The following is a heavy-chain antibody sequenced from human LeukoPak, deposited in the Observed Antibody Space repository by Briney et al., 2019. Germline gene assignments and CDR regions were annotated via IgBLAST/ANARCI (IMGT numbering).Heavy chain of an antibody. Sequence: PGGSLRLSCAASGFTFSSYAMSWVRQAPGKGLEWVSAISGSGGSTYYADSVKGRFTISRDNSKNTLYLQMNSLRAEDTAVYYCATDRIHSSGWYEPGCFDYWGQGTLVTVSS. V-gene: IGHV3-23*01. CDR1: GFTFSSYA. J-gene: IGHJ4*02. CDR3: ATDRIHSSGWYEPGCFDY. D-gene: IGHD6-19*01. CDR2: ISGSGGST.